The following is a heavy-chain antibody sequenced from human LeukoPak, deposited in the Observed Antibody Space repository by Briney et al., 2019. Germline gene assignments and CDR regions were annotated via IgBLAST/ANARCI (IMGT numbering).Heavy chain of an antibody. D-gene: IGHD6-19*01. CDR3: AKSRLYSSGSADY. CDR2: ISSDGTNK. CDR1: GFTFSAFG. V-gene: IGHV3-30*18. J-gene: IGHJ4*02. Sequence: GGSLRLSCAASGFTFSAFGMHWVRQAPGKGLEWVAVISSDGTNKYYTESVKGRFTISRDNSKNTLYMQMDSLRAEDTAVYSCAKSRLYSSGSADYWGQGTLVTVSS.